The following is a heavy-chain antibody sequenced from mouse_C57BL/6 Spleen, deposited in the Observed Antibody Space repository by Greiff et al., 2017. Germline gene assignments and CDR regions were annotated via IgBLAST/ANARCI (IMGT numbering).Heavy chain of an antibody. V-gene: IGHV1-22*01. CDR1: GYTFTDYN. CDR2: INPNNGGT. D-gene: IGHD4-1*02. CDR3: ASSNWDGGFAY. J-gene: IGHJ3*01. Sequence: EVQLQQSGPELVKPGASVTMSCKASGYTFTDYNMHWVKQSHGKSLEWIGYINPNNGGTSYNQKFKGKATLTVNKSSSTAYMELRSLTSEDSAVYYCASSNWDGGFAYWGQGTLVTVSA.